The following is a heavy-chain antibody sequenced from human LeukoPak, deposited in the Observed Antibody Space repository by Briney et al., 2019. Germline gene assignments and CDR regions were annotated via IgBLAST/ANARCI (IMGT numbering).Heavy chain of an antibody. V-gene: IGHV3-21*01. Sequence: PGGSLRLSCAASGFTFNSYNMNWVRQAPGKGLEWVSSISSGSSYIFYADSVKGRFTISRDNAKNSLYLQMNSLRAEDTAVYYCAGARGSHLDGAFDIWGQGTMVTVCS. CDR2: ISSGSSYI. J-gene: IGHJ3*02. CDR3: AGARGSHLDGAFDI. D-gene: IGHD3-10*01. CDR1: GFTFNSYN.